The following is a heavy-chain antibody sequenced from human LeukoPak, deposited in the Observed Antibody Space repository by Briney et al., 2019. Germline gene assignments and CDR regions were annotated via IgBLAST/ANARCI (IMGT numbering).Heavy chain of an antibody. CDR1: GGTFSSYA. J-gene: IGHJ3*02. CDR2: IIPIFGTA. V-gene: IGHV1-69*05. D-gene: IGHD1-26*01. Sequence: SVKVSCKASGGTFSSYAISWVRQAPGQGLERMGGIIPIFGTANYAQKFQGRVTITTDESTSTAYMELSSLRSEDTAVYYCASPHGSYYGFDAFDIWGQGTMVTGSS. CDR3: ASPHGSYYGFDAFDI.